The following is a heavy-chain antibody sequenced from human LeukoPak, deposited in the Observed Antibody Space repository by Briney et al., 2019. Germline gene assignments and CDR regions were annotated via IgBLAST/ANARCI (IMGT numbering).Heavy chain of an antibody. V-gene: IGHV3-30*18. CDR3: AKDGNGDYVPGSY. CDR1: GFTFSSYG. J-gene: IGHJ4*02. Sequence: GGSLRLSCAASGFTFSSYGMHWVRQAPGKGLECVAVISYDASNKYYADSVKGRFTISRDNSKNTLYLQMNSLRAEDTAVYYCAKDGNGDYVPGSYWGQGTLVTVSS. D-gene: IGHD4-17*01. CDR2: ISYDASNK.